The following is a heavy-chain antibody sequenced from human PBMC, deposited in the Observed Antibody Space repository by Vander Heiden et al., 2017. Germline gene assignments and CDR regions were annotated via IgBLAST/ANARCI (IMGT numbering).Heavy chain of an antibody. CDR1: GGSISSSSYY. CDR2: IYYSGST. Sequence: QLQLQESGPGLVKPSETLSPTCTVPGGSISSSSYYWGWLRQPPGQGLEWIGSIYYSGSTYYNPALKSRVTISVDTSKNQFSLKLSSVTAADTAVYDCARRTYYYGSGSYYIRDYGMDVWGQGTTVTVSS. CDR3: ARRTYYYGSGSYYIRDYGMDV. D-gene: IGHD3-10*01. V-gene: IGHV4-39*01. J-gene: IGHJ6*02.